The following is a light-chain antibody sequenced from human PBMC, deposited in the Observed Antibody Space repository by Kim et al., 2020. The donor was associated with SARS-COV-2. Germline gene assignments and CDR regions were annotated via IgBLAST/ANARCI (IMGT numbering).Light chain of an antibody. CDR3: QQYRSHWT. CDR2: QAS. J-gene: IGKJ1*01. V-gene: IGKV1-5*03. Sequence: SASVGDRVTSTWRARQSIDSWCAWYQQKPGKAPKLLIYQASSLESEVPSRFSGSGSGTEFTLTISSLQPDDFATYYCQQYRSHWTFGQGTKVDIK. CDR1: QSIDSW.